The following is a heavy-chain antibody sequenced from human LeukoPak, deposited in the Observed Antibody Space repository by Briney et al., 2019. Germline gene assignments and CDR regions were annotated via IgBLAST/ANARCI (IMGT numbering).Heavy chain of an antibody. CDR1: GYTFTGYY. V-gene: IGHV1-2*02. Sequence: ASVKVSCKASGYTFTGYYMHWVRQAPGQGLEWMGWINPNSGGTNYAQKFQGRVTMTRDTSISTAYMELSRLRSDDTAVYYCAREDAPGAYYGSGSFHVDYWGQGTLVTVSS. D-gene: IGHD3-10*01. J-gene: IGHJ4*02. CDR3: AREDAPGAYYGSGSFHVDY. CDR2: INPNSGGT.